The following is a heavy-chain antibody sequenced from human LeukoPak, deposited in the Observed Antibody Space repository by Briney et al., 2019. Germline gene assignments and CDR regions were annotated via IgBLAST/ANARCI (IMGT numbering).Heavy chain of an antibody. CDR2: ISWNSGSI. CDR1: GFTFDDYA. V-gene: IGHV3-9*01. CDR3: AKDRSYSGYDPLDY. J-gene: IGHJ4*02. Sequence: GGSLRLSCAASGFTFDDYAMHWVRHAPGKGLEWVSGISWNSGSIGYADSVKGRFTISRDNAKNSLYLQMNSLRAEDTALYYCAKDRSYSGYDPLDYWGQGTLVTVSS. D-gene: IGHD5-12*01.